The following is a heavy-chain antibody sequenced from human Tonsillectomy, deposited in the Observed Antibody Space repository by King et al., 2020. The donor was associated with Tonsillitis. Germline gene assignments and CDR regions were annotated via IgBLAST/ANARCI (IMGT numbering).Heavy chain of an antibody. V-gene: IGHV3-30*18. CDR1: GFTFSSYG. CDR2: ISYDGSNK. CDR3: AKDRRGYSGPDY. D-gene: IGHD5-12*01. J-gene: IGHJ4*02. Sequence: VQLVESGGGVVQPGRSLRLSCAASGFTFSSYGMHWVRQAPGKGLEWVAVISYDGSNKYYADSVKGRFTISRDNSKNTLYLQMNSLRAEDTAVYYCAKDRRGYSGPDYWGQGTLVTVSS.